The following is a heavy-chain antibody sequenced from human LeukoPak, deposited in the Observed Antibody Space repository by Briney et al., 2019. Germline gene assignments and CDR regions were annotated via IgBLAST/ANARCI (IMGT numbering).Heavy chain of an antibody. CDR1: GGSISSYY. CDR3: ARAEKQVALDACDI. Sequence: SETLSLTCTVSGGSISSYYWSWIRQSAGKGLEWIGRINTSGSTNYNPSLKSRVTMSLDTSKNQLSLKLRSVTAADTAVYYCARAEKQVALDACDIWGQGTMVTVSS. V-gene: IGHV4-4*07. J-gene: IGHJ3*02. CDR2: INTSGST.